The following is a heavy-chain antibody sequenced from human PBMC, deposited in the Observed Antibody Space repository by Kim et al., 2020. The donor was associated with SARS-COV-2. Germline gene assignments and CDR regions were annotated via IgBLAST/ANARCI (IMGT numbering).Heavy chain of an antibody. CDR1: GGSFSDYT. CDR3: ARGSAGVVPSPVLGLGPYYHFHAMDV. V-gene: IGHV4-34*01. Sequence: SETLSLTCAVYGGSFSDYTWTWIRQPPGRGLEWIGEINHSGTTNLSPSLKSRLTISIDTSKSHFSLTLHSMTATDAAVSYCARGSAGVVPSPVLGLGPYYHFHAMDVWGRGPPVAVSS. CDR2: INHSGTT. D-gene: IGHD2-8*02. J-gene: IGHJ6*04.